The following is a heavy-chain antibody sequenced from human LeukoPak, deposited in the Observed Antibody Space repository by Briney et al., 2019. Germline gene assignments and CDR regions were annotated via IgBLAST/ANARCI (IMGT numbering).Heavy chain of an antibody. Sequence: GGSLRLTCAASGFTFNSYAMSWVSQAPGKGLEWVSAIVDSGAGTYYADSVKGRFTISRDNSKTTLYLQMNSLRAEDTAVYYCAKEKLGYFSGSSCYSTYYFDYWGQGTLVTVSS. D-gene: IGHD2-2*01. V-gene: IGHV3-23*01. CDR1: GFTFNSYA. CDR2: IVDSGAGT. J-gene: IGHJ4*02. CDR3: AKEKLGYFSGSSCYSTYYFDY.